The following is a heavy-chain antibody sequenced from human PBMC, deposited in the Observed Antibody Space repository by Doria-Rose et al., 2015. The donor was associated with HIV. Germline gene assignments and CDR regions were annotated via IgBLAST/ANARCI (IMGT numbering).Heavy chain of an antibody. CDR2: NFSDDER. V-gene: IGHV2-26*01. CDR1: GVSLSSPGMG. Sequence: QITLKESGPVLVKPTETLTLTCTVSGVSLSSPGMGVSWIRQPPGKALEWLANNFSDDERYYITSLKSRLTIFRGTSKSQVVLTMTDMDPVDTATYYCARIKSSRWYHKYYFDFWGQGTLVIVSA. CDR3: ARIKSSRWYHKYYFDF. J-gene: IGHJ4*02. D-gene: IGHD6-13*01.